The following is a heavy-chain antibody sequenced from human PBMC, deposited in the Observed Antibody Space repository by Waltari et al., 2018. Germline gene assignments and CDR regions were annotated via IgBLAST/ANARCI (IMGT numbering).Heavy chain of an antibody. Sequence: QVQLQESGPGLVTPSGTLSLPCAVSGVSISISNWWSWVRQPPGKGLEWLGEIHPRGTTNDNPSLKSRVTISVDNSKNQFSLKLSAVTAADTAVYYCARDRGLRGGYDSWGQGTLVTVSS. CDR2: IHPRGTT. J-gene: IGHJ5*02. CDR1: GVSISISNW. V-gene: IGHV4-4*02. CDR3: ARDRGLRGGYDS. D-gene: IGHD5-12*01.